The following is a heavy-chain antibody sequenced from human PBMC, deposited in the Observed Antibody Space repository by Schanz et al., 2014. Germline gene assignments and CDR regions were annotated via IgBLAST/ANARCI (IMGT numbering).Heavy chain of an antibody. V-gene: IGHV1-69*04. Sequence: QVQLVQSGSEVKKPGASVKVSCKASGYTFPSYGISWIRQAPGQGLEWMGRIIPVLAIADYAQKFQGRVTITADKSASTASMELRRLRSEDTAVYYCARAPTAYCSDTSCLGTPFDYWGLGTLVTVSS. CDR2: IIPVLAIA. D-gene: IGHD2-2*01. J-gene: IGHJ4*02. CDR3: ARAPTAYCSDTSCLGTPFDY. CDR1: GYTFPSYG.